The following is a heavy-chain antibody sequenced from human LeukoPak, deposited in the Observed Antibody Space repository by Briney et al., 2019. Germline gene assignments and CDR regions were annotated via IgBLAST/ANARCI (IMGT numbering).Heavy chain of an antibody. CDR3: ARDRRGINI. D-gene: IGHD2-21*01. CDR2: IYYSGST. V-gene: IGHV4-38-2*02. CDR1: SYSINSGYY. Sequence: SETLSLTCTVSSYSINSGYYWGWIRQPPGKGLEWIGSIYYSGSTYYNPSLKSRVTISVDTSKNQFSLKLSSVTAADTAVYYCARDRRGINIWGQGTMVTVSS. J-gene: IGHJ3*02.